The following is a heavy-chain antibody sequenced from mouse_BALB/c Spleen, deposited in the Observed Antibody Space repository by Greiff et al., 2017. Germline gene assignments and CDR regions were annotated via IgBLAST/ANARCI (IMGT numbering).Heavy chain of an antibody. CDR2: INSNGGST. Sequence: EVKLVESGGGLVQPGGSLKLSCAASGFTFSSYGMSWVRQTPDKRLELVATINSNGGSTYYPDSVKGRFTISRDNAKNTLYLQMSSLKSEDTGMYDCARENYYDYSWFAYWGQGTLVTVSA. V-gene: IGHV5-6-3*01. J-gene: IGHJ3*01. CDR1: GFTFSSYG. CDR3: ARENYYDYSWFAY. D-gene: IGHD2-4*01.